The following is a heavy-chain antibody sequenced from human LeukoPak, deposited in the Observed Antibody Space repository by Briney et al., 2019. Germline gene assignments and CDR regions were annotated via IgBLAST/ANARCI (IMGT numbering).Heavy chain of an antibody. CDR1: GGSISSSSYY. V-gene: IGHV4-39*01. J-gene: IGHJ3*02. CDR2: IYYSGST. Sequence: SSETLSLTCTVSGGSISSSSYYWGWIRQPPGKGLEWIGSIYYSGSTYYNPSLKSRVTISVDTSKNQFSLKLSSVTAADTAVYYCARQINSGSYLGAFDIWGQGTMVTVSS. CDR3: ARQINSGSYLGAFDI. D-gene: IGHD1-26*01.